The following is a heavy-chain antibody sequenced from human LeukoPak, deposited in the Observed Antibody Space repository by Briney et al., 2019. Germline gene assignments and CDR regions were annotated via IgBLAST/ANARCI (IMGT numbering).Heavy chain of an antibody. Sequence: SVKVSCKASGGTFNSYAISWVRQAPGQGLEWMGGIIPMFGTTHYEQKFQGRITITADKSTSTAYMELSSLRSEDTAVYYCASHAADNVGYCSTSNCYSHDYWGQGTLVTVSS. V-gene: IGHV1-69*06. CDR2: IIPMFGTT. CDR1: GGTFNSYA. CDR3: ASHAADNVGYCSTSNCYSHDY. J-gene: IGHJ4*02. D-gene: IGHD2-2*02.